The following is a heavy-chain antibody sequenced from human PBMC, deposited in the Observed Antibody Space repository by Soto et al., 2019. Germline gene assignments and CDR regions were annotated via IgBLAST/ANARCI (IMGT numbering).Heavy chain of an antibody. CDR1: GFTVSSKY. D-gene: IGHD2-15*01. Sequence: EVQLVESGGGLVQPGGSLRLSCAASGFTVSSKYMSWVRQAPGKGLEWVSLIQNVRPTYYADSVKGRFTISRDTSENTVQRQMASLRAEDTAVYYCARDDVLCDGGRCYGVPLDVWGEGTTVTVSS. J-gene: IGHJ6*04. CDR2: IQNVRPT. CDR3: ARDDVLCDGGRCYGVPLDV. V-gene: IGHV3-66*01.